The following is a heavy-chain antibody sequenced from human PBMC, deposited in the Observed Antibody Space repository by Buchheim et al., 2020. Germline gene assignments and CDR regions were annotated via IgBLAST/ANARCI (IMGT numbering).Heavy chain of an antibody. V-gene: IGHV1-46*01. CDR2: INPSGGRT. CDR1: GYTFTSYY. D-gene: IGHD6-6*01. CDR3: AGDEANTARPSRCSLDY. J-gene: IGHJ4*02. Sequence: QVQLVQSGAEVKKPGASVKVSCKASGYTFTSYYMHWVRQAPGQGLEWMGIINPSGGRTSYAQKFQGRATMTRDTSASTVYMELSSLRSEDSAVYYCAGDEANTARPSRCSLDYWGQGTL.